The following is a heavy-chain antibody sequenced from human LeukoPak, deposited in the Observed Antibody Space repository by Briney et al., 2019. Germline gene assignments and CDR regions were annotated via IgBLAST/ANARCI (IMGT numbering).Heavy chain of an antibody. CDR3: ARDRYYIFDY. CDR1: GFTFSSTW. D-gene: IGHD3-10*01. V-gene: IGHV3-74*01. J-gene: IGHJ4*02. Sequence: GGSLRLSCAASGFTFSSTWMNWVRQGPGKGLEWVSRITSDGSSTIYADSVKGRFTISRDNAKSTVYLQMDSLRAEDTAVYFCARDRYYIFDYWGQGAPVTVSS. CDR2: ITSDGSST.